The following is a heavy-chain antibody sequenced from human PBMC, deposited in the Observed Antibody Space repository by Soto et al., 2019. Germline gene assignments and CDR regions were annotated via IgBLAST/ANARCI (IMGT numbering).Heavy chain of an antibody. V-gene: IGHV3-74*01. CDR3: ALSYYYYGMDV. CDR2: ITSDGSST. J-gene: IGHJ6*02. Sequence: EVQLVESGGGLVQPGGSLRLSCTASGFTFSNNWMHWVRQAPGKGLVWVSRITSDGSSTSYADSVKGRFTISRDNAKNTLYLEMNSLRVEDTAMYYCALSYYYYGMDVWGQGNTVTVSS. CDR1: GFTFSNNW.